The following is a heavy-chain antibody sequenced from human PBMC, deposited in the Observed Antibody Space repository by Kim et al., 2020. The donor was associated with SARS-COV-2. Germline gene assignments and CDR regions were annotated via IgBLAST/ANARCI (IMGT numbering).Heavy chain of an antibody. D-gene: IGHD1-26*01. Sequence: GGSLRLSCAASGFTFSNAWMNWVRQAPGKGLEWVGRIKSKADGGTTDYAAPVKGRFTISRDESKNTLFLHMDSLKTDDTAVYYCTQIGTFDYWGQGTLVTVSS. CDR1: GFTFSNAW. CDR3: TQIGTFDY. CDR2: IKSKADGGTT. J-gene: IGHJ4*02. V-gene: IGHV3-15*01.